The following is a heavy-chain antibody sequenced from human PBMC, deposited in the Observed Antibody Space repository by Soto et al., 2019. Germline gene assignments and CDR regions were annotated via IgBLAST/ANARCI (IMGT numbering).Heavy chain of an antibody. D-gene: IGHD3-10*01. J-gene: IGHJ6*03. Sequence: ASVKVSCKASGYTFTSYGISWVRQAPGQGLEWMGWISAYNGNTNYAQKLQGRVTMTTDTSTSTAYMELRSLRSDDTAVYYCARLSPINYYGSGSPMRPGYMDVWGKGTTVTVSS. CDR1: GYTFTSYG. CDR2: ISAYNGNT. V-gene: IGHV1-18*01. CDR3: ARLSPINYYGSGSPMRPGYMDV.